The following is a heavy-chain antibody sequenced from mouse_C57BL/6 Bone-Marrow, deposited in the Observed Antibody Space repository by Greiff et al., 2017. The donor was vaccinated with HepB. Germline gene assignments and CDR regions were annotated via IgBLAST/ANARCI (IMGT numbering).Heavy chain of an antibody. CDR2: IYPGSGNT. CDR1: GYSFTSYY. V-gene: IGHV1-66*01. Sequence: VQRVESGPELVKPGASVKISCKASGYSFTSYYIHWVKQRPGQGLEWIGWIYPGSGNTKYNEKFKGKATLTADTSSSTAYMQLSSLTSEDSAVYYCARIDYDYAMDYWGQGTSVTVSS. CDR3: ARIDYDYAMDY. D-gene: IGHD2-4*01. J-gene: IGHJ4*01.